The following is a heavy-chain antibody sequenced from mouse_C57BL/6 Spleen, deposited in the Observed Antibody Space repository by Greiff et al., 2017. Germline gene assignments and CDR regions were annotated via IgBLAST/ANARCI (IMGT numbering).Heavy chain of an antibody. D-gene: IGHD1-1*01. CDR1: GYTFTDYY. V-gene: IGHV1-76*01. J-gene: IGHJ3*01. CDR3: ASHYYCSSSFAY. CDR2: IYPGSGNT. Sequence: QVQLQQSGAELMKPGASVKLSCKATGYTFTDYYINWVKQRPGQGLEWIGRIYPGSGNTYDNEKFKGKATLPAEKSSSTAYMQLSSLTSEDSAVYFFASHYYCSSSFAYWGQGTLVTVSA.